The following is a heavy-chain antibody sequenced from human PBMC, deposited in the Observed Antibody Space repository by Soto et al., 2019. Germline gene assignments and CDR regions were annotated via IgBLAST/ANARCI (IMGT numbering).Heavy chain of an antibody. Sequence: SETLSLTCAVYGGSFSGYYWSWIRQPPGKGLEWIGEINHSGSTNYNPSLKSRVTISVDTSKNQFSLKLSSVTAADTAVYYCATSIAAAGCRYFQHWGQGTLVTVSS. CDR1: GGSFSGYY. J-gene: IGHJ1*01. CDR3: ATSIAAAGCRYFQH. CDR2: INHSGST. V-gene: IGHV4-34*01. D-gene: IGHD6-13*01.